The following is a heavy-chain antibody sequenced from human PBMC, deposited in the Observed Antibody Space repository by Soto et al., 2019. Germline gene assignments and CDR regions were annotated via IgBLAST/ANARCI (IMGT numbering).Heavy chain of an antibody. CDR3: VSSRTAVFGDALDI. V-gene: IGHV4-59*03. D-gene: IGHD3-3*01. Sequence: QVQLQQSGPGLVKPSETLSLTCSVSGGSISSFFRNWIRQAPGKGLEWIGCIYDSGDANYNPSLRGRVTISSHTSKSQLCLRLSSVTAAATAVYYCVSSRTAVFGDALDIWALGTMVTVSS. J-gene: IGHJ3*02. CDR2: IYDSGDA. CDR1: GGSISSFF.